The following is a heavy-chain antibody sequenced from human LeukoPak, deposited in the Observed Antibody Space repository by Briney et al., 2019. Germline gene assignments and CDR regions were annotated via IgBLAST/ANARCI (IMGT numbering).Heavy chain of an antibody. D-gene: IGHD5-24*01. Sequence: GSLRLSCAASGFTVSSNYMSWVRQAPGKGLEWVSGINWNGGSTGYADPVKGRFTISRDNAKNSLYLQMNSLRAEDTALYHCARAEDGYYYYGMDVWGQGTTVTVSS. CDR2: INWNGGST. V-gene: IGHV3-20*01. CDR1: GFTVSSNY. J-gene: IGHJ6*02. CDR3: ARAEDGYYYYGMDV.